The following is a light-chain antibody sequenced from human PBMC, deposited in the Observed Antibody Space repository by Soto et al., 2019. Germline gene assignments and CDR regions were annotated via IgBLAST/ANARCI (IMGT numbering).Light chain of an antibody. Sequence: QSALTQPRSVSGSPGQSVTISCTGTSSDVGDYNYVSWYQQYPGKAPKLVIYDVNKRPSGVPDRFSGSKSGNTASLTISGLQAEDEADYYCCSFAGSYTFGVFGGGTKVTVL. CDR1: SSDVGDYNY. V-gene: IGLV2-11*01. CDR3: CSFAGSYTFGV. J-gene: IGLJ3*02. CDR2: DVN.